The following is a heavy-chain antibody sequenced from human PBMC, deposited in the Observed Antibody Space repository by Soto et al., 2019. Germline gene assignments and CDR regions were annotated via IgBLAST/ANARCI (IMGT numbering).Heavy chain of an antibody. CDR2: ISGSGGDT. J-gene: IGHJ6*02. D-gene: IGHD6-13*01. Sequence: VQLLESGGGLVQPGGSLRLSCAASGFTFSSYAVSWVRQAPGKGLEWVSTISGSGGDTYYADSVKGRFTISRDNSKNTLYLQMFSLRAEDTAVYYCANSHRGYSSSDMDDWGQGTTVTVSS. CDR3: ANSHRGYSSSDMDD. CDR1: GFTFSSYA. V-gene: IGHV3-23*01.